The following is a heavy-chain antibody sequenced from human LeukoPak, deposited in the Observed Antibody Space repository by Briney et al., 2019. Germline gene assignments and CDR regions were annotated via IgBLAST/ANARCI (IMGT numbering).Heavy chain of an antibody. J-gene: IGHJ4*02. CDR3: ARGFDFKSTYFES. D-gene: IGHD5-12*01. V-gene: IGHV4-59*01. CDR2: IYHSGST. CDR1: GGSISSYY. Sequence: SETLSLTCTVSGGSISSYYWSWIRQPPGKGLEWIAYIYHSGSTNYTPSLKSRVTISVDMPKNQFSLKLSSVTAADTAVYYCARGFDFKSTYFESWGQGTLVTVSS.